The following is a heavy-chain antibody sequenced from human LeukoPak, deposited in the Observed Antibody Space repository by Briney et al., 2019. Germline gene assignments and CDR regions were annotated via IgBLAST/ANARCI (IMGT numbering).Heavy chain of an antibody. V-gene: IGHV1-69*05. CDR2: IIPIFGTA. J-gene: IGHJ1*01. D-gene: IGHD3-10*01. CDR1: GGTFSSYA. CDR3: ARQFYGSGSFSEYFQH. Sequence: SVKVSCKASGGTFSSYAISWVRQAPGQGLEWMGRIIPIFGTANYAQKFQGRVTITTDESTSTAYMEVSSLRSEDTAVYYCARQFYGSGSFSEYFQHWGQGTLVTVSS.